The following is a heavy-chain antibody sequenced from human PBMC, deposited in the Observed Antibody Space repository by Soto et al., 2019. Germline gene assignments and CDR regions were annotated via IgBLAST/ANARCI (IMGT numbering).Heavy chain of an antibody. D-gene: IGHD2-21*02. CDR1: GGSISPHY. V-gene: IGHV4-59*11. Sequence: PSETLSLTCTVSGGSISPHYWSWFRQPPGKGLEWIGYIYYSGSTTYNPSLKSRVTISVDRSKNQFSLKLSSVTAADTAVYYCATAPGPYWGQGTLVTVSS. J-gene: IGHJ4*02. CDR3: ATAPGPY. CDR2: IYYSGST.